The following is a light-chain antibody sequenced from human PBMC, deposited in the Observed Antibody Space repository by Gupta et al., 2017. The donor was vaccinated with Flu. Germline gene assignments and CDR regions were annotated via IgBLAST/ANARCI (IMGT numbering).Light chain of an antibody. V-gene: IGLV2-11*01. CDR2: DVT. J-gene: IGLJ2*01. CDR3: CSYAGTVTFV. CDR1: TGDVGNDDY. Sequence: VAISSTGTTGDVGNDDYVSWYQQHPGKAPILMIYDVTKRPAGVPDRFSGSKSGNTASLTISGPQAEDAAFYYCCSYAGTVTFVFGGGTRLIVL.